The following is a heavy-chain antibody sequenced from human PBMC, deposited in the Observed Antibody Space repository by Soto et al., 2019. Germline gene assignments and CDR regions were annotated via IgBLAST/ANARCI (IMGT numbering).Heavy chain of an antibody. CDR3: ARDREMTTVFSGYYYYGMDV. CDR2: IYYSGST. D-gene: IGHD4-4*01. Sequence: SETLSLTCTVSGGSVSSGSYYWSWIRQPPGKGLEWIGYIYYSGSTNYNPSLKSRVTISVDTSKNQFSLKMSSVSAADTAVYYCARDREMTTVFSGYYYYGMDVWGQGTTVTVSS. V-gene: IGHV4-61*01. J-gene: IGHJ6*02. CDR1: GGSVSSGSYY.